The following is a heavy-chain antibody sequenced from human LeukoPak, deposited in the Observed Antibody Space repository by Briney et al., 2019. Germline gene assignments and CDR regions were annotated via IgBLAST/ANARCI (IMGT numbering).Heavy chain of an antibody. CDR2: ISSSSSYI. J-gene: IGHJ6*02. D-gene: IGHD6-13*01. CDR1: GFTFSSYS. V-gene: IGHV3-21*01. CDR3: ARDLLEPGAAGPSYYYYYGMDV. Sequence: PGGSLRLSCAASGFTFSSYSMNWVRQAPGKGLEWVSSISSSSSYIYYADSVKGRFTISRDNAKNSLYLQMNSLRAEDTAVYYCARDLLEPGAAGPSYYYYYGMDVWGQGTTVTVSS.